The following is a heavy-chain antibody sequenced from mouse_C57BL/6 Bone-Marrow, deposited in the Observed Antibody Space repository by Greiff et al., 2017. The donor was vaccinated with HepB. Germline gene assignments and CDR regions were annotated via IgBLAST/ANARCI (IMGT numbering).Heavy chain of an antibody. CDR2: INPSSGYT. CDR1: GYTFTSYW. D-gene: IGHD1-1*01. V-gene: IGHV1-7*01. J-gene: IGHJ2*01. CDR3: ARSGGYGSSLRY. Sequence: VKLQESGAELAKPGASVKLSCKASGYTFTSYWMHWVKQRPGQGLEWIGYINPSSGYTKYNQKFKDKATLTADKSSRTAYMQLSSLTYEDSAVYYWARSGGYGSSLRYWGQGTTLTVSS.